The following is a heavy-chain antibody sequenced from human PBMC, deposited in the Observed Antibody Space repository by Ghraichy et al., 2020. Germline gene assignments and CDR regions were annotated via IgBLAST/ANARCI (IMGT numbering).Heavy chain of an antibody. CDR2: IYYTGSA. J-gene: IGHJ3*02. V-gene: IGHV4-59*01. D-gene: IGHD5-24*01. CDR1: GGSISTYY. Sequence: SETLSLTCTVPGGSISTYYWSWIRQPPGKELEWIGYIYYTGSANYNPSLKSRVTISLDTSNNQFSLKLRSVTAEDTAVYYCARTTTRMATTTMAFDIWGQGTMDTVSS. CDR3: ARTTTRMATTTMAFDI.